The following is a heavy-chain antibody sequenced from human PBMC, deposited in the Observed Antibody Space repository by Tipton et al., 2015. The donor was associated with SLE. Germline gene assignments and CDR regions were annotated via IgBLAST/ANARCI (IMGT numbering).Heavy chain of an antibody. Sequence: TLSLACAVYGGSFSGYYWSWIRQPPGKGLEWIGEINHSGSTNYNPSLKSRVTISVDTSKNQLSLKLSSVTAADTAVYYCARDELTAGYFDLWGRGTLVTVSS. J-gene: IGHJ2*01. CDR1: GGSFSGYY. D-gene: IGHD7-27*01. CDR3: ARDELTAGYFDL. V-gene: IGHV4-34*01. CDR2: INHSGST.